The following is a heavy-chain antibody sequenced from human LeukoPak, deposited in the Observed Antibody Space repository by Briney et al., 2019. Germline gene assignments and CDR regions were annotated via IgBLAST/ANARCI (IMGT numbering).Heavy chain of an antibody. J-gene: IGHJ4*02. Sequence: PGGSLRLSCAASGFTFSSYSMNWVRQAPGKGLEWVSSISSSSSYIYYADSVKGRFTISRDNAKNSLYLQMNSLRAEDTAVYYCARVGTYYYDSSRYYPRHNFDYWGQGTLVTVSS. CDR1: GFTFSSYS. D-gene: IGHD3-22*01. CDR2: ISSSSSYI. V-gene: IGHV3-21*01. CDR3: ARVGTYYYDSSRYYPRHNFDY.